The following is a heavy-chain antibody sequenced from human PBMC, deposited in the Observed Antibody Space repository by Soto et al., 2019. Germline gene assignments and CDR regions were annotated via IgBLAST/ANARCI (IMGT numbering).Heavy chain of an antibody. CDR3: ASGEYCSGGSCRRYNWFDP. CDR2: INHSGST. CDR1: GGSFSGYY. Sequence: PSETLSLTCAVYGGSFSGYYWSWIRQPPGKGLEWIGEINHSGSTNYNPSLKSRVTISVDTSKNQFSLKLSSVTAADTAVYYCASGEYCSGGSCRRYNWFDPWGQGTLVTVSS. D-gene: IGHD2-15*01. J-gene: IGHJ5*02. V-gene: IGHV4-34*01.